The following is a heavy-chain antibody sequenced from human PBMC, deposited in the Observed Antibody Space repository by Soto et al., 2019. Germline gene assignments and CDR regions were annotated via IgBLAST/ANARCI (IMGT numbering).Heavy chain of an antibody. CDR1: GFTFSSYA. V-gene: IGHV3-23*01. D-gene: IGHD3-16*02. Sequence: GGSLRLSCAASGFTFSSYAMSWVRQAPGKGLEWVSAISGSGGSTYYADSVKGRFTISRDNSKNTLYLQMNSLRAEDTAVYYCAKDQEDYVWGSYRLDYWGQGTLVTVSS. CDR3: AKDQEDYVWGSYRLDY. CDR2: ISGSGGST. J-gene: IGHJ4*02.